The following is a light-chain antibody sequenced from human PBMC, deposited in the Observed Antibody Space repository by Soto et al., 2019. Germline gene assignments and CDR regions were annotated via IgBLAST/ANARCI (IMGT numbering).Light chain of an antibody. Sequence: EIVLTQSPGTLTLSPGERATLSCRASQSVGRNYLAWYQQKPVQAPRLLIYGASSRATGIPDRFSGSGSGTDFTLTLSRLEPEDFAVYYCQQYASSPLTFGGGTKVEIK. J-gene: IGKJ4*01. CDR3: QQYASSPLT. CDR1: QSVGRNY. V-gene: IGKV3-20*01. CDR2: GAS.